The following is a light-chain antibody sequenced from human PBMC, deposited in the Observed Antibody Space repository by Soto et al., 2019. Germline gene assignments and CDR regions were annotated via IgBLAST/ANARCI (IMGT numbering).Light chain of an antibody. CDR2: DAS. J-gene: IGKJ1*01. CDR3: KQYGSSHCT. V-gene: IGKV3-20*01. Sequence: EIVLTQSPGTLSLSPGERATLSCRASQSVRSSYLSWYQHRPGLAPRVLIYDASSRAIGITDQISGSGSGTDFTHIISRREPEDFKVYYCKQYGSSHCTFGQATKVEIK. CDR1: QSVRSSY.